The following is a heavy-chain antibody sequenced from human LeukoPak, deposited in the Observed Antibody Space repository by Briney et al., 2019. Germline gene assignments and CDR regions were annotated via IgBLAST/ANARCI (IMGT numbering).Heavy chain of an antibody. CDR3: ARQGSCGGDCYDLDY. V-gene: IGHV5-51*01. CDR2: IYPGDSGT. Sequence: GESLKISCKGSGYSFTSYWIGWVRQMPGKGLEWMGIIYPGDSGTRYSPSFQGQVTISADKSISTAYLQWSSLKASDTAMYYCARQGSCGGDCYDLDYWGQGTLVTVSS. CDR1: GYSFTSYW. D-gene: IGHD2-21*02. J-gene: IGHJ4*02.